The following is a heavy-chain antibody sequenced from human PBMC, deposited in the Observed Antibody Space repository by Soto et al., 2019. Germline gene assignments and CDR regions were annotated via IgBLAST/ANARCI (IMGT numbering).Heavy chain of an antibody. J-gene: IGHJ6*02. CDR1: GFTFSSYS. Sequence: GGSLRLSCAASGFTFSSYSMNWVRQAPGKGLEWVSSISSSSSYIYYADSVKGRFTISRDNAKNSLYLQMDSLRAEDTAVYYCARDRMVRGVYYYYGMDVWGQGTTVTVSS. V-gene: IGHV3-21*01. CDR3: ARDRMVRGVYYYYGMDV. D-gene: IGHD3-10*01. CDR2: ISSSSSYI.